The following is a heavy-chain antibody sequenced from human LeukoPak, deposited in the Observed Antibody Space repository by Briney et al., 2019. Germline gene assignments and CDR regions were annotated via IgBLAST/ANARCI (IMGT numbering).Heavy chain of an antibody. CDR1: GGSISSGGYS. V-gene: IGHV4-30-2*01. CDR3: VRLPHAMSPFDY. Sequence: SQTLSLTCAVSGGSISSGGYSWSWIRQPPGKGLEWIGYIYHSGSTYYNPSLKSRVTISVDRSKDQFSLKLSSVTAADTAVYYCVRLPHAMSPFDYWGQGMLVTVSS. CDR2: IYHSGST. D-gene: IGHD2-15*01. J-gene: IGHJ4*02.